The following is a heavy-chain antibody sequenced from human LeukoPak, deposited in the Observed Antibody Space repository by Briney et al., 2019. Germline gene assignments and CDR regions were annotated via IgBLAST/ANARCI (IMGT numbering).Heavy chain of an antibody. V-gene: IGHV1-69*13. Sequence: SVKVSCKASGGTFSSYAISWVRQAPGQGLEWMGGIIPIFGTANYAQKFQGRVTITADESTSTAYMELSSLRSEDTAVYYCASGMSSGWIFDYWGQGTLVTVSS. D-gene: IGHD6-19*01. CDR1: GGTFSSYA. CDR2: IIPIFGTA. CDR3: ASGMSSGWIFDY. J-gene: IGHJ4*02.